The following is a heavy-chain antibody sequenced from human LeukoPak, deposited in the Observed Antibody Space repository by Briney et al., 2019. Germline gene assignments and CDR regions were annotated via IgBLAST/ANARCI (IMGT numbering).Heavy chain of an antibody. Sequence: GGSLRLSCAASGFTVSSSYMSWVRQAPGKGLECVSVIGNDGRTYYANSVKGRFTISRDISQNMVYLQVNSLRDDDTAVYYCAKDFPYSSGWSPNAFDIWGQGTMVTVSS. J-gene: IGHJ3*02. CDR2: IGNDGRT. CDR3: AKDFPYSSGWSPNAFDI. V-gene: IGHV3-53*01. CDR1: GFTVSSSY. D-gene: IGHD6-19*01.